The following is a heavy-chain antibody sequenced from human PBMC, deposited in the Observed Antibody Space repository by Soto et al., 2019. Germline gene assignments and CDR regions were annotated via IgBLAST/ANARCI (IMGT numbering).Heavy chain of an antibody. CDR1: GGSISSSSYY. D-gene: IGHD6-19*01. CDR2: IYYSGST. V-gene: IGHV4-39*01. Sequence: SQTLSLTCTVSGGSISSSSYYWGWIRQPPGKGLEWIGSIYYSGSTYYNPSLKSRVTISVDTSKNQFSLKLSSVTAADTAVYYCASSGWNYYYYGMDVWGQGTTVTVSS. CDR3: ASSGWNYYYYGMDV. J-gene: IGHJ6*02.